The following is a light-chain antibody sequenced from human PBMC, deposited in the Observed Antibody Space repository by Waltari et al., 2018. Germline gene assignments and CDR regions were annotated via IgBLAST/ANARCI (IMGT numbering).Light chain of an antibody. Sequence: QSALTQPASVSGSPGQSITISCTGTSSDVGGYNYVSWYQQHPGKAPKLMIYDVSNRHSGVSTRCSGSKSVHTASLTISGIQADGEADYYCSSYTSSSNPLDVFGTGTKVTGL. CDR3: SSYTSSSNPLDV. CDR1: SSDVGGYNY. CDR2: DVS. J-gene: IGLJ1*01. V-gene: IGLV2-14*03.